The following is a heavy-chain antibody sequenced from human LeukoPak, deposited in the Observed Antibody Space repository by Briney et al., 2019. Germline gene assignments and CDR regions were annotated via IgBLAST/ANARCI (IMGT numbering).Heavy chain of an antibody. CDR3: TSTIAAAGLFDY. Sequence: GGSLRLSCTASGFTFGDYAMSWVRQAPGKGLEWVGFIRSKAYGGTTEYAASVKGRFTISRDDSKSIAYLQMNSLKTEDTVVYYCTSTIAAAGLFDYWGQGTLGTVSS. D-gene: IGHD6-13*01. CDR2: IRSKAYGGTT. J-gene: IGHJ4*02. V-gene: IGHV3-49*04. CDR1: GFTFGDYA.